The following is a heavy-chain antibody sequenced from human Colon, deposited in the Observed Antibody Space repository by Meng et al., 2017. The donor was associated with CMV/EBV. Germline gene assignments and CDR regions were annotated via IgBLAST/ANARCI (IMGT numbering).Heavy chain of an antibody. CDR3: ARAEAAGGFDY. V-gene: IGHV4-34*01. J-gene: IGHJ4*02. CDR2: INHSGST. CDR1: GGSFSGYY. D-gene: IGHD6-13*01. Sequence: GSLRLSCAVYGGSFSGYYWSWIRQPPGKGLEWIGEINHSGSTNYNPSLKSRVTISVDTSKNQFSLKLSSVTAADTAVYYCARAEAAGGFDYWGQGTLVTVS.